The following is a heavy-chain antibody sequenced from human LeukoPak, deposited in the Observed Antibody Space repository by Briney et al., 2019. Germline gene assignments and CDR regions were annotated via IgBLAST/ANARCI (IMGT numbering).Heavy chain of an antibody. CDR2: ISYDGSNK. Sequence: TGGSLRLSCAASGFTFSSYAMHWVRQAPGKGLEWVAVISYDGSNKYYTDSVKGRFTISRDNSKNTLYLQMNSLRAEATAVDSCAREGLWFAAFDYWGQGTLVTVSS. V-gene: IGHV3-30*10. CDR3: AREGLWFAAFDY. D-gene: IGHD3-10*01. J-gene: IGHJ4*02. CDR1: GFTFSSYA.